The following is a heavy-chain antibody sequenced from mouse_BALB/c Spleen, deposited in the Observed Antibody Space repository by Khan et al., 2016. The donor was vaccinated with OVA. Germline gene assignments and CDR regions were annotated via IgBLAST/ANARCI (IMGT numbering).Heavy chain of an antibody. V-gene: IGHV3-2*02. CDR1: GYSITSDYA. CDR3: VRGRAY. J-gene: IGHJ3*01. CDR2: ITYSGST. Sequence: EVQLQESGPGLVKPSQSLSLTCTVTGYSITSDYAWNWIRQFPGNKLEWMGYITYSGSTSKKPSLKSRISITRDTSKTQFFLQLNSVTTEDTATYYCVRGRAYWGQGTLVTVSA.